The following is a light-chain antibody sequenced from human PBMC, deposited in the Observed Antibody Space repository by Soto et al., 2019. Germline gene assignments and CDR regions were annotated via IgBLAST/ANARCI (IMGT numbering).Light chain of an antibody. Sequence: EMVMTQSPATLSVSPGEGATLSCRASQSVSSNLAWYQQKPGQAPRLFIYGASTRATGIPARFSGSGSGTEFTLTISSLQSEDFAVYYCQEYNNWSYTFGQGTKLEIK. CDR1: QSVSSN. CDR3: QEYNNWSYT. V-gene: IGKV3-15*01. CDR2: GAS. J-gene: IGKJ2*01.